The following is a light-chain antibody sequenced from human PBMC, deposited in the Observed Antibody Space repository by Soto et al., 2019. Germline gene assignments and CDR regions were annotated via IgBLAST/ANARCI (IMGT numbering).Light chain of an antibody. CDR3: ETWDSHPQV. V-gene: IGLV4-60*02. CDR2: LEGSGNY. J-gene: IGLJ3*02. Sequence: QSVLTQSASASASLGSSVKLTCTLSSGHSSFLIAWHQQQPGKAPRYLMRLEGSGNYNKGSGVPDRFSGSSSGADRYLTISNHQYEDEADYYCETWDSHPQVFGGGTKLTVL. CDR1: SGHSSFL.